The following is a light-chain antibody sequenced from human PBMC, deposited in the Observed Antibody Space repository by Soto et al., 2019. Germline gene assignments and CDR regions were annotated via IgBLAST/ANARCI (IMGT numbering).Light chain of an antibody. J-gene: IGKJ4*01. CDR3: QHYNNWLGT. Sequence: EIVVTQSPSTLSVSPGERATLSCRASQGVSSNLAWYQQKPGQAPRLLIYGASTRATGIPARFSGSGSGTEFFLNISSLQSEDSAIYYCQHYNNWLGTFGGGTKVDI. CDR2: GAS. CDR1: QGVSSN. V-gene: IGKV3-15*01.